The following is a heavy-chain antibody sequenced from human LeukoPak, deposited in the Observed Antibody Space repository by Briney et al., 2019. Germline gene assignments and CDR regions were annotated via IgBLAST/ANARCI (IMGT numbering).Heavy chain of an antibody. J-gene: IGHJ4*02. Sequence: GGSLRLSCAASGFTFSSYAMNWVRQAPGKGLEWVSIISASGASTYYADSVKGRFTISRDNSNNTLYLQMNSLRAEGTAIYYCAKNVAASPFRYFDSWGQGTLVTVSS. CDR1: GFTFSSYA. CDR3: AKNVAASPFRYFDS. V-gene: IGHV3-23*01. CDR2: ISASGAST. D-gene: IGHD6-13*01.